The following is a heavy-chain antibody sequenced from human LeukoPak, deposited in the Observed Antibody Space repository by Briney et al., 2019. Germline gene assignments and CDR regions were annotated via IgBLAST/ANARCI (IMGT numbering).Heavy chain of an antibody. Sequence: GGSLRLSCAASGFTFSNHAMHWVRQAPGKGLEWVTLVWYDGNRKYYADSVKGRFTISRDNSKNSVYLQLNSLRPEDTAMYYCARRAGAYSHPYDYWGQGTLVTVSS. CDR1: GFTFSNHA. CDR2: VWYDGNRK. D-gene: IGHD4/OR15-4a*01. CDR3: ARRAGAYSHPYDY. V-gene: IGHV3-30*19. J-gene: IGHJ4*02.